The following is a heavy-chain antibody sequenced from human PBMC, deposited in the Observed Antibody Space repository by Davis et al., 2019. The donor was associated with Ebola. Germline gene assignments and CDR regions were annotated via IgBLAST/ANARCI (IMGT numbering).Heavy chain of an antibody. Sequence: AASVTVSCQASGYTFTSYYMHWVRQPPGQGLEWMGIINPSGGSTSYAQKFQGRVTMTRDTSTSTVYMELSSLRSEDTAVYYCARHYGGSDAFDIWGQGTMVTVSS. CDR2: INPSGGST. J-gene: IGHJ3*02. V-gene: IGHV1-46*01. CDR1: GYTFTSYY. D-gene: IGHD4-23*01. CDR3: ARHYGGSDAFDI.